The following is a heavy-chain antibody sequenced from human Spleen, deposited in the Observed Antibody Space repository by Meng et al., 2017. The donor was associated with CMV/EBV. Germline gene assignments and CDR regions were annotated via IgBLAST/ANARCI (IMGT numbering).Heavy chain of an antibody. J-gene: IGHJ6*02. Sequence: GESLKISCAASGFTFSSYAMSWVRQAPGKGLEWVSVIYSGGSTTYYADSVKGRFTISRDNSKNTLYLQMNSLRAEDTAVYYCARVAAAGRGMDVWGQGTTVTVSS. CDR3: ARVAAAGRGMDV. CDR2: IYSGGSTT. V-gene: IGHV3-23*03. CDR1: GFTFSSYA. D-gene: IGHD6-13*01.